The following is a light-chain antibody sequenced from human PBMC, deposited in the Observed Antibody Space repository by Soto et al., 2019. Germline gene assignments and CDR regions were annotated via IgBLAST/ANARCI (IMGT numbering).Light chain of an antibody. CDR1: QSLLHSDGKSS. J-gene: IGKJ2*01. Sequence: DIVMTQTPLSLSVSPGQPASISCKSSQSLLHSDGKSSLYWYLQKPGQSPQLLIYGASTRLSGVPDRFSGSGSGTDFTLKISRVEAEDVGVYYCMQRIQLPETFGQGTKLEIK. CDR3: MQRIQLPET. V-gene: IGKV2D-29*02. CDR2: GAS.